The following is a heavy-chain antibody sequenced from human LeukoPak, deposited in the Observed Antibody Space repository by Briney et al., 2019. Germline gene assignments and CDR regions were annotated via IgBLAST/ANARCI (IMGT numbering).Heavy chain of an antibody. CDR2: ITTSIGST. CDR1: GFAFSTYA. Sequence: GSLRLSCAASGFAFSTYAMTWVRQAPGEGLEWVSAITTSIGSTYYADSVKGRFTISRDNSKNRLYLQMNSLRAEDTAIYYCGRGVTTIDYWGQGTLVTVSS. V-gene: IGHV3-23*01. CDR3: GRGVTTIDY. D-gene: IGHD4-17*01. J-gene: IGHJ4*02.